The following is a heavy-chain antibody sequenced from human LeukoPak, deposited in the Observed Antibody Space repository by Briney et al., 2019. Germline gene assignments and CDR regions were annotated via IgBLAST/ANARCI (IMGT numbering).Heavy chain of an antibody. J-gene: IGHJ4*02. D-gene: IGHD6-25*01. CDR3: AAGTAADV. Sequence: GGSLRRSCIVSGITFSDYYMNWIRQAPGKGLEWISYISSSSSYSDYADSVKGRFTISRDNAKSALYLQLNSLRLEDTAVYYCAAGTAADVWCQGTLVTVSS. V-gene: IGHV3-11*03. CDR1: GITFSDYY. CDR2: ISSSSSYS.